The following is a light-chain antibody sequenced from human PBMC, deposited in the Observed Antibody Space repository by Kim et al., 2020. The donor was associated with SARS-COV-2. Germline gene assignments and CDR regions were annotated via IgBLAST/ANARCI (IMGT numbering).Light chain of an antibody. Sequence: DIVMTQSPDSLAVSLGERATINCKSSQSVLYSSNNKNYLAWYQQKPGQPPKLLIYWASTRESGVPDRFSGSGSGTDFTLTISSLQAEDVAVYYCKTYYSTPLGFGQGTKLEIK. CDR3: KTYYSTPLG. CDR1: QSVLYSSNNKNY. V-gene: IGKV4-1*01. CDR2: WAS. J-gene: IGKJ2*03.